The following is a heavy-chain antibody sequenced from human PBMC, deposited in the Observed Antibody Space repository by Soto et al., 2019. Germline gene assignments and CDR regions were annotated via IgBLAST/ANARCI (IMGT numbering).Heavy chain of an antibody. CDR3: AKATYYYETSGPDY. CDR2: IKEHGGQD. J-gene: IGHJ4*02. CDR1: GFTFNTYW. Sequence: PGGSLRLSCAASGFTFNTYWMSWVRQAPGKGLEWVAHIKEHGGQDFYADSVKGRFTISRDKSKNTLYLQMNSLRAEDTAVYYCAKATYYYETSGPDYWGQGTLVTVSS. D-gene: IGHD3-22*01. V-gene: IGHV3-7*01.